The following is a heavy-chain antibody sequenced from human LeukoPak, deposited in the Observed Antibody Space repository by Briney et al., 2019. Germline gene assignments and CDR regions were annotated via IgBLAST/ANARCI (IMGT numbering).Heavy chain of an antibody. D-gene: IGHD3-3*01. J-gene: IGHJ5*02. CDR3: ARVLSRRITIFGVAPRADWFDP. V-gene: IGHV4-4*07. CDR2: IYTSGST. CDR1: GGSIRSYY. Sequence: SETLSLTCTVSGGSIRSYYWSWIRQPAGKGLEWIGRIYTSGSTNYNPSLKSRVTMSVDTSKNQFSLKLSSVTAADTAVYYCARVLSRRITIFGVAPRADWFDPWGQGTLVTVSS.